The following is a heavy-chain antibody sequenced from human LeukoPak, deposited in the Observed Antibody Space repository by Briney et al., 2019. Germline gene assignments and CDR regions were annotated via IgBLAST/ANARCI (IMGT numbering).Heavy chain of an antibody. D-gene: IGHD1-26*01. V-gene: IGHV3-74*01. CDR3: ARDILGSQTPFDY. Sequence: PGGSLRLSCAASGFTFSSYWMHWVRQAPGKGLVWVSRINSDGSSTSYADSVKGRFTISRDNAKKSLYLQMNSLRAEDTAVYYCARDILGSQTPFDYWGQGTLVTVSS. CDR2: INSDGSST. J-gene: IGHJ4*02. CDR1: GFTFSSYW.